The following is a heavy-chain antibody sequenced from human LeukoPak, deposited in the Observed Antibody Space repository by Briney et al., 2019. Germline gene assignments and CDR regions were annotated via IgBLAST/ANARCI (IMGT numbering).Heavy chain of an antibody. Sequence: ASVKVSCKASGYTFTSYDINWVRQATGQGLEWMGWMNPNSGNTGYAQKFQDRVTMTRNTSISTAYMELSSLRSEDTAVYYCARASGYSGPYYYYYGMDVWGRGTTVTVSS. J-gene: IGHJ6*02. CDR3: ARASGYSGPYYYYYGMDV. CDR2: MNPNSGNT. CDR1: GYTFTSYD. V-gene: IGHV1-8*01. D-gene: IGHD3-22*01.